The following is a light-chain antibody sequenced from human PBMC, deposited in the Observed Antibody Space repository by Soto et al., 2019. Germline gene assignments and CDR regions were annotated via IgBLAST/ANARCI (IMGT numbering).Light chain of an antibody. V-gene: IGKV3-20*01. CDR3: QQDGSAPWR. CDR2: GAS. Sequence: EIVLTQSPGTLSLFPGESVTISCRASQRGFGTYLAWYQHKPGQAPRLLIYGASGSAAGIADRFSGSGSGTDFTLTISRLEPEESAVYSCQQDGSAPWRCGGGTKVEIK. J-gene: IGKJ1*01. CDR1: QRGFGTY.